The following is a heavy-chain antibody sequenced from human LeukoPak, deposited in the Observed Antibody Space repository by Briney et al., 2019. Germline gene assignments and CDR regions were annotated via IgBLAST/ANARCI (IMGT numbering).Heavy chain of an antibody. V-gene: IGHV1-69*04. CDR2: IIPILGIA. Sequence: SVKVSCKASGGTFSSYAISWVRQAPGQGLEWMGRIIPILGIANYAQKFQGRVTITADKSTSTAYMELSSLRSEDTAVYYCASEIRKIKDYYYGMDVWGQGTTVTVSS. CDR1: GGTFSSYA. J-gene: IGHJ6*02. CDR3: ASEIRKIKDYYYGMDV. D-gene: IGHD1-14*01.